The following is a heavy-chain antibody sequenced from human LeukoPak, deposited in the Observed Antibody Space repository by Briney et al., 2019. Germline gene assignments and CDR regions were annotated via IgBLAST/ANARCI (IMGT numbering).Heavy chain of an antibody. CDR3: AGLGYYDYIWGSYRYTELDY. CDR1: GYTFTSYD. D-gene: IGHD3-16*02. J-gene: IGHJ4*02. V-gene: IGHV1-8*01. Sequence: ASVKVSCKASGYTFTSYDINWVRQATGQGPEWMGWMNPNSGNTGYAQKFQGRVTMTRNTSISTAYMELSSLRSEDTAVYYCAGLGYYDYIWGSYRYTELDYWGQGTLVTVSS. CDR2: MNPNSGNT.